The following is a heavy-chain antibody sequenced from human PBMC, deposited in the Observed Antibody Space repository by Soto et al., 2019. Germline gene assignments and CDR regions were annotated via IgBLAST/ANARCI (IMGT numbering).Heavy chain of an antibody. CDR2: IYWDDDK. D-gene: IGHD3-3*01. Sequence: QITLKESGPTVVKPTETLTLTCTFSGFSLTTSGVGVGWVRQSPGKAPEWLALIYWDDDKRYSTSLNSRLIITNDTSKNQVVLTMDNVDPADTATYYCAHRVLRTVFGLVTTTAIYFDFWGPGTPVVVSS. J-gene: IGHJ4*02. CDR1: GFSLTTSGVG. CDR3: AHRVLRTVFGLVTTTAIYFDF. V-gene: IGHV2-5*02.